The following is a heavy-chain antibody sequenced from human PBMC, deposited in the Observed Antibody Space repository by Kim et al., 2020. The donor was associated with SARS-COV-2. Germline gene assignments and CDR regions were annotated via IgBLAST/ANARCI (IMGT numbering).Heavy chain of an antibody. V-gene: IGHV1-18*01. CDR3: ARDIHY. D-gene: IGHD2-21*01. J-gene: IGHJ4*02. CDR2: AYNGNT. Sequence: AYNGNTNYAHKLQGRVTMTTDTSTSTAYMELRSLRSDDTAVYYCARDIHYWGQGTLVTVSS.